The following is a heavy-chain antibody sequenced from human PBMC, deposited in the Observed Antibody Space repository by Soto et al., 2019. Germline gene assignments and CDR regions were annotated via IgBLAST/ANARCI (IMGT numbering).Heavy chain of an antibody. CDR1: GGSISSGGYY. Sequence: QVQLQESGPGLVKPSQTLSLTCTVSGGSISSGGYYWSWIRQHPGKGLEWIGYIYYSGSTYYKPSLKSRVTISVDTSKTQFSLKLSSVTAADTAVYYCARDIYYDSSGYCPGCYGHWGQGTLVTVSS. V-gene: IGHV4-31*03. D-gene: IGHD3-22*01. J-gene: IGHJ1*01. CDR2: IYYSGST. CDR3: ARDIYYDSSGYCPGCYGH.